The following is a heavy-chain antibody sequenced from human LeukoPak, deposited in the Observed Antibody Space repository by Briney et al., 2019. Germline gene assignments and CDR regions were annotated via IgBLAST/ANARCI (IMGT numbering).Heavy chain of an antibody. Sequence: SVKVSCKASGGTFSSYAISWVRQAPGQGLEWMGRIIPILGIANYAQKFQGRVTITADKSTSTAYMELSSLRSEDTAVYYCARGPSPGLRYFDWLPPGEYYYYGMDVWGQGTTVTVSS. J-gene: IGHJ6*02. CDR3: ARGPSPGLRYFDWLPPGEYYYYGMDV. CDR2: IIPILGIA. V-gene: IGHV1-69*04. CDR1: GGTFSSYA. D-gene: IGHD3-9*01.